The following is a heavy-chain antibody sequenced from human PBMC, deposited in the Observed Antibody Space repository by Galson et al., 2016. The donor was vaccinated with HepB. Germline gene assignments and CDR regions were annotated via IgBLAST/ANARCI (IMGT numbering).Heavy chain of an antibody. CDR3: ATARGSSDRYDP. CDR2: IDPSDSYT. D-gene: IGHD6-6*01. Sequence: QSGAEVKKPGESLRISCKGSGYSFTTYWIIWVRQRPGKGLEWMGRIDPSDSYTSYSPSFQGHVTFSVDESISTAYLQWSSLEASDTAMYYCATARGSSDRYDPWGQGTLVTVSS. J-gene: IGHJ5*02. CDR1: GYSFTTYW. V-gene: IGHV5-10-1*01.